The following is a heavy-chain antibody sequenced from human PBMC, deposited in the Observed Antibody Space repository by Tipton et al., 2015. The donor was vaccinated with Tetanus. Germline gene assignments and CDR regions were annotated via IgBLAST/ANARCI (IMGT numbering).Heavy chain of an antibody. CDR2: TSYNGAT. CDR3: ARGNRPRPGC. D-gene: IGHD2-15*01. J-gene: IGHJ1*01. CDR1: VGSVSSGSYY. Sequence: TLSLTCSVSVGSVSSGSYYWTWVRQPPGKGLEWIGYTSYNGATNYNPYLKSRVTISVGTSKNQFSLQLNSVTAADTAVYCCARGNRPRPGCGGRGTLVTVSS. V-gene: IGHV4-61*01.